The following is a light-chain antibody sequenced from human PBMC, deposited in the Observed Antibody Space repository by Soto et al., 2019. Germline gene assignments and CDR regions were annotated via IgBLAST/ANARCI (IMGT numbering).Light chain of an antibody. CDR2: GAS. Sequence: EIVLTQSPGTLSLSPGERATLSCRASQSVSSTYLAWYHQKPGQAPRLLIYGASSRATGIPDRFSGSGSGTDFTLTISRLEPEDFVVYYCQLYGSSPPKYTFGQGTKLEIK. CDR1: QSVSSTY. CDR3: QLYGSSPPKYT. V-gene: IGKV3-20*01. J-gene: IGKJ2*01.